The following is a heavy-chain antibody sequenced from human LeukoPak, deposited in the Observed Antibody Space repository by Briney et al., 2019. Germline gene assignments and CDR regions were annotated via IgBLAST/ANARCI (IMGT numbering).Heavy chain of an antibody. Sequence: GGSLRLSCAGSGFTFSRHAMSWVRQAPGKGLEWVSGISIGGDDTYYAGSVKGRFTISRDNSKNTLYLQMNSLRAEDTAIYYCATEVRPNDYWGQGTLVTVSS. CDR1: GFTFSRHA. CDR2: ISIGGDDT. CDR3: ATEVRPNDY. D-gene: IGHD1-1*01. V-gene: IGHV3-23*01. J-gene: IGHJ4*02.